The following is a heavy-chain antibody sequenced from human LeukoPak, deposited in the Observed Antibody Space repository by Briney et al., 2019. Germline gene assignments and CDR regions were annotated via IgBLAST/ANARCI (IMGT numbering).Heavy chain of an antibody. CDR3: ARESIVVVPAAPSAFDI. CDR2: IYYSGST. V-gene: IGHV4-30-4*08. D-gene: IGHD2-2*01. CDR1: GGSISSGDYY. J-gene: IGHJ3*02. Sequence: SQTLSLTCTVSGGSISSGDYYWNWIRQPPGKGLEWIGYIYYSGSTYYNPSLKSRVNISVDTSKNQFSLKLSSVTAADTAVYYCARESIVVVPAAPSAFDIWGQGTMVTVSS.